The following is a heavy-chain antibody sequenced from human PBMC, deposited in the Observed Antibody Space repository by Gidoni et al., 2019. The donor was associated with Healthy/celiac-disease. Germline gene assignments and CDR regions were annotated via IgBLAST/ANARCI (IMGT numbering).Heavy chain of an antibody. Sequence: EVQLLESGGGLVPPGGSLGLSCAASGFTLSSYAMSWVRQAPGKGLEWVSAISGSGVSTYYADSGKGRFTISRDNSKNTLYLQMNSMRAEDTAVYYCAKDLGDGYNYWWGQGTLVTVSS. D-gene: IGHD5-12*01. CDR3: AKDLGDGYNYW. V-gene: IGHV3-23*01. CDR2: ISGSGVST. J-gene: IGHJ4*02. CDR1: GFTLSSYA.